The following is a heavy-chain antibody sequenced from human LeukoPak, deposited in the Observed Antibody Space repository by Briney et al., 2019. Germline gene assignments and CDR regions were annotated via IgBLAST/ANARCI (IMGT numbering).Heavy chain of an antibody. D-gene: IGHD3-9*01. J-gene: IGHJ5*02. V-gene: IGHV1-69*13. CDR3: ARQGAYYDILTGFGRPFDP. CDR2: IIPIFGTA. Sequence: SVKVSCKASGGTFSSYAISWVRQAPGQGPEWMGGIIPIFGTANYAQKFQGRVTITADESTSTAYMELSSLRSEDTAVYYCARQGAYYDILTGFGRPFDPRGQGTLVTVSS. CDR1: GGTFSSYA.